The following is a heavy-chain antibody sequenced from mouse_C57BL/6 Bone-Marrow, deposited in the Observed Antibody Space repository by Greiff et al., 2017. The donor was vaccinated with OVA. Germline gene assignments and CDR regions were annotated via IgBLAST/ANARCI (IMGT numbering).Heavy chain of an antibody. V-gene: IGHV5-9*04. J-gene: IGHJ2*01. Sequence: EVKLMESGGGLVKPGGSLKLSCAASGFTFSSSTMSWVRQTPEKRLEWVATISGGGGNTYYPDSVKGRFTISRDNAKNTLYLQMSSLRSEDTAVYYCARKIFYFDYWGQGTTLTVSS. CDR2: ISGGGGNT. CDR1: GFTFSSST. CDR3: ARKIFYFDY.